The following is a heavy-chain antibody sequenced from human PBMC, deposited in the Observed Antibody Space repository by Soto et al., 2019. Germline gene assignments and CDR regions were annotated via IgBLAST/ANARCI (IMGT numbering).Heavy chain of an antibody. D-gene: IGHD1-1*01. V-gene: IGHV3-33*01. CDR1: GFSFSNYG. CDR2: IWYEESDK. CDR3: ARDQLRGTDFYYYGMDV. Sequence: QEQLVESGGGVVQPGRSLRLSCAASGFSFSNYGMHWVRQAPGKGLDWVAVIWYEESDKDYAESVKGRFTIYRDNSKNTLYLQMNSLRAEDTAVYYCARDQLRGTDFYYYGMDVWGQGTTVTVSS. J-gene: IGHJ6*02.